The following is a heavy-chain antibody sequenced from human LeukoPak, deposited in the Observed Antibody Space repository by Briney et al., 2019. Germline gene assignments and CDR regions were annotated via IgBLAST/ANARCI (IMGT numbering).Heavy chain of an antibody. J-gene: IGHJ6*03. CDR2: LYHSGTT. D-gene: IGHD3-3*01. V-gene: IGHV4-38-2*02. CDR1: GYSISSGYY. CDR3: TRDDFGIKTDWEDYYYMDV. Sequence: PSETLSLTCTVSGYSISSGYYWGWIRQPPGKGLEWIGSLYHSGTTYYNPSLKSRVTISIDTSKNQFSLNLRSVSAADTAVYYCTRDDFGIKTDWEDYYYMDVWGKGTTVTVSS.